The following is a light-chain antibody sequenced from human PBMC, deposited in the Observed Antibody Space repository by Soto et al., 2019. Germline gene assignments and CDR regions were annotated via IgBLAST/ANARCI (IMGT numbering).Light chain of an antibody. Sequence: EIVMTQSPATLSVSPGERVTLSCRASQSLSSNLAWYQQKPGQAPRLLIYGASTRATGIPARFSGSGSGTDFTLTISSLQSEDFAVYYCQPYNNWPPWTFGQGTKVEIK. CDR1: QSLSSN. CDR2: GAS. CDR3: QPYNNWPPWT. V-gene: IGKV3-15*01. J-gene: IGKJ1*01.